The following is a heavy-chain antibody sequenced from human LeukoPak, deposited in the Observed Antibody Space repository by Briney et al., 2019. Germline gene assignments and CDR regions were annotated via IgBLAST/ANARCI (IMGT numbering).Heavy chain of an antibody. Sequence: GESLKISCKGSGYSFSDYWIAWVRQMPGKGLEWMGIIYPSDPDTRYSPSFQGQVTFSADKSISTAYLQWSSLRTSDTAIYYCARQCCRGASPGFDPWGQGTLVTVSS. V-gene: IGHV5-51*01. CDR2: IYPSDPDT. J-gene: IGHJ5*02. CDR3: ARQCCRGASPGFDP. CDR1: GYSFSDYW. D-gene: IGHD3-10*01.